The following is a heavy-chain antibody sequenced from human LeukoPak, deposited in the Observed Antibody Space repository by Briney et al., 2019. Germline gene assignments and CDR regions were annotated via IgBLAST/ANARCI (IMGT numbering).Heavy chain of an antibody. CDR2: ITHSGSP. J-gene: IGHJ2*01. V-gene: IGHV4-34*01. Sequence: RPSETLSLNCGVSSGSLSGYYWRWIRQPPGGGLEWLGEITHSGSPNYNPSLKSRVTISGDTSKKQFSLNLKSVTAADTGVYYCARGVDLWGRGTPVTVSS. CDR3: ARGVDL. CDR1: SGSLSGYY.